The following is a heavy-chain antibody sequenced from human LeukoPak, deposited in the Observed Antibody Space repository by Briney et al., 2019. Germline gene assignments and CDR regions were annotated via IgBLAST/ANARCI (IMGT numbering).Heavy chain of an antibody. CDR3: ARAPGPGDY. CDR2: MSNSGENT. Sequence: GGSLRLSCAASGFTFSSYSMQWVRQTPGKGLEWVGIMSNSGENTFYGEAVKGRFTISRDNAKNSLYLQMNSLRAEDTAVYYCARAPGPGDYWGQGTLVTVSS. CDR1: GFTFSSYS. J-gene: IGHJ4*02. V-gene: IGHV3-33*05.